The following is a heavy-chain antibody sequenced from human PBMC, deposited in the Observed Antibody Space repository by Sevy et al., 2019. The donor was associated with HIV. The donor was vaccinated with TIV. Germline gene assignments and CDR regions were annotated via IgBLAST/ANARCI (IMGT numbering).Heavy chain of an antibody. J-gene: IGHJ4*02. V-gene: IGHV3-23*01. CDR1: GFRFGSQA. Sequence: GGSLRLSCVGSGFRFGSQAMSWVRQAPGKGLEWVSGMSGRGDGRAYGHSVKGRFTISRANSKNTVYLQMNSLTAEDTALYDCAKDVPDQSWYDDFWSGSPCFDYWGRGILVTVSS. D-gene: IGHD3-3*01. CDR3: AKDVPDQSWYDDFWSGSPCFDY. CDR2: MSGRGDGR.